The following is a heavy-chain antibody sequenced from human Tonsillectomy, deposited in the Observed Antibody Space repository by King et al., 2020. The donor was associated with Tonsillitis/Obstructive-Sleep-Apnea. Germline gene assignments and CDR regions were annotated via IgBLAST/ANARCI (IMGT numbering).Heavy chain of an antibody. Sequence: VQLVESGGGLVKPGGSLRLSCAASGFTFSDYYMSWIRQAPGKGLEWVSYISSSSSYTNYADSVKGRFTISRDNAKNSMYLQMNSLRAEDTAVYYCARIKVWKETGPLDDYYIDVWGEGTTVTVSS. J-gene: IGHJ6*03. CDR1: GFTFSDYY. CDR3: ARIKVWKETGPLDDYYIDV. CDR2: ISSSSSYT. D-gene: IGHD1-1*01. V-gene: IGHV3-11*05.